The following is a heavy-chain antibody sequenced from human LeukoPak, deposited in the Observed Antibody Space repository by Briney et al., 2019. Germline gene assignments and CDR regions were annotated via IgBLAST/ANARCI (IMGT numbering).Heavy chain of an antibody. D-gene: IGHD6-13*01. Sequence: ASVKVSCKASGYTFTSYYMNWVRQAPGQGLEWMGIINPSGGSTSYAQKFQGRVSMTRDTSTSTVYMELSSLRSEDTAVYYCARCAKVSSWYCDGFDYWGQGTLLTVSS. J-gene: IGHJ4*02. CDR3: ARCAKVSSWYCDGFDY. V-gene: IGHV1-46*01. CDR1: GYTFTSYY. CDR2: INPSGGST.